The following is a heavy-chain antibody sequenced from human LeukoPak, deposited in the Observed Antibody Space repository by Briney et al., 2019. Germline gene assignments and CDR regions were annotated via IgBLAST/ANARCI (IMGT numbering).Heavy chain of an antibody. CDR3: AKEGGYDGVDW. V-gene: IGHV3-23*01. CDR2: IVCSGRNT. J-gene: IGHJ4*02. Sequence: GGSLRLSCAASGITFSIYTMSWVRQAPGKGLEWVSAIVCSGRNTYYADSVKGRFTISRDNSKNALYLQMNSLRAEDTAVYHCAKEGGYDGVDWWGQGTLVTVSS. D-gene: IGHD5-12*01. CDR1: GITFSIYT.